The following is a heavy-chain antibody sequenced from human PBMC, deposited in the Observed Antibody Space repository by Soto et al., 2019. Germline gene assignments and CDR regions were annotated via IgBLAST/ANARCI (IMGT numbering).Heavy chain of an antibody. CDR1: GGTFSSYA. J-gene: IGHJ5*02. V-gene: IGHV1-69*06. Sequence: EASVKVSCKASGGTFSSYAISWVRQAPGQGLEWMGGIIPIFGTANYAQKFQGRVTITADKSTSTAYMELSSLRSEDTAVYYCARTYYDFWSGYSPGEGWFDPWGQGTLVTVSS. CDR2: IIPIFGTA. D-gene: IGHD3-3*01. CDR3: ARTYYDFWSGYSPGEGWFDP.